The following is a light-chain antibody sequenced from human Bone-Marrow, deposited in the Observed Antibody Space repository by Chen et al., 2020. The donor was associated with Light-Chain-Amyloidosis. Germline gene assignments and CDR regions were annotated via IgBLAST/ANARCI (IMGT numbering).Light chain of an antibody. CDR2: NAA. Sequence: EIVLKQSPATLSLSPGERAALSCRASQRISKFLAWYQHKPGQAPRLLIYNAAIRATGIPARCSVSLSGSHLALTINSLEPEDFAVYYGQERTLWRLFTFGQGTNLEI. J-gene: IGKJ2*01. CDR3: QERTLWRLFT. V-gene: IGKV3-11*01. CDR1: QRISKF.